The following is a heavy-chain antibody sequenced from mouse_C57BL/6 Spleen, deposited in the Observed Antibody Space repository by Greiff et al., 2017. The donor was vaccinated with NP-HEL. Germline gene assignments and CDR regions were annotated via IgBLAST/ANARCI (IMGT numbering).Heavy chain of an antibody. Sequence: QVQLKQSGAELARPGASVKMSCKASGYTFTSYTMHWVKQRPGQGLEWIGYINPSSGYTKYNQKFKDKATLTADKSSSTAYMQLSSLTSEDSAVYYCARGGYGGGAMYYWGQGTSVTVSS. V-gene: IGHV1-4*01. J-gene: IGHJ4*01. CDR1: GYTFTSYT. D-gene: IGHD1-2*01. CDR3: ARGGYGGGAMYY. CDR2: INPSSGYT.